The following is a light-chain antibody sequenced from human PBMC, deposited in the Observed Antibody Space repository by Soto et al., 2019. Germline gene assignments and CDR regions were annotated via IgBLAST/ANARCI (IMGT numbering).Light chain of an antibody. Sequence: QSVLTQPASVSGSPGQSITISCTGTSSDVGSYNLVSWYQQHPGKAPKLMIYEGSKRPSGVSNRFSDSKSGNAASLTISGLQAEDEADYYCCSYAGSSTFVFGGGTKVTVL. V-gene: IGLV2-23*03. CDR2: EGS. CDR1: SSDVGSYNL. CDR3: CSYAGSSTFV. J-gene: IGLJ2*01.